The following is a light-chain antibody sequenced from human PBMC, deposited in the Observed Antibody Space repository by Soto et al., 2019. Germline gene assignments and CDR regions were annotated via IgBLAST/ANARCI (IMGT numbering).Light chain of an antibody. CDR2: DAS. Sequence: DIQMTQSLSTLSASVGDSVTITCRASHFVSTYLAWYQQKPGKVPKLLIYDASSLQSEVPSRFSGGGSGTEFTLTISSLQADDFATYYCQQYSSHATFGQGTKVEIK. CDR3: QQYSSHAT. V-gene: IGKV1-5*01. J-gene: IGKJ1*01. CDR1: HFVSTY.